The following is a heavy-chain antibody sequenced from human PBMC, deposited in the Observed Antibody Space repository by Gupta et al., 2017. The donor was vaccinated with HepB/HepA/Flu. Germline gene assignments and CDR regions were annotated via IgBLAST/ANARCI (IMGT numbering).Heavy chain of an antibody. CDR3: AKDERGEKMTMIPHFDC. J-gene: IGHJ4*02. CDR1: GITLSNHA. Sequence: EEHLLESGGALVQPGGSLRLSCAASGITLSNHAMSWVRQVPGKGLEWVSTLSGASTVYADSVKGRFTIYRDEAQNTLFMKMNSLRAEDTAIYVCAKDERGEKMTMIPHFDCWGQGTLVTVSS. CDR2: LSGAST. V-gene: IGHV3-23*01. D-gene: IGHD3-16*01.